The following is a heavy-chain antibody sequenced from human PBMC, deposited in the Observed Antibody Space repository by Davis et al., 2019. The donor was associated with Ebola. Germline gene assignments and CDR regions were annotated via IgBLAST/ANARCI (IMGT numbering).Heavy chain of an antibody. D-gene: IGHD4-17*01. CDR3: ARRHGDGGGSYYFDY. J-gene: IGHJ4*02. V-gene: IGHV1-3*01. Sequence: ASVKVSCKASGYTFTSYAMHWVRQAPGQRLEWMGWINAGNGNTKYSQKFQGRVTITRDTSASTAYMELSSLRSEDTAVYYCARRHGDGGGSYYFDYWGQGTLVTVSS. CDR2: INAGNGNT. CDR1: GYTFTSYA.